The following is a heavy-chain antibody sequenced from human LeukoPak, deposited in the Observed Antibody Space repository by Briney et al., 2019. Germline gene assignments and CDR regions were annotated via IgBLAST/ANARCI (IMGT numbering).Heavy chain of an antibody. V-gene: IGHV3-23*01. Sequence: RTGGSLRLSCAASGFTFSSYAMSWVRQAPGKGLEWVSAISGSGGSTYYADSVKGRFTISRDNSKNTLYLQMNSLRAEDTAVYYCAKDVQYYYFPPNAFDIWGQGTMVTVSS. J-gene: IGHJ3*02. D-gene: IGHD2/OR15-2a*01. CDR2: ISGSGGST. CDR1: GFTFSSYA. CDR3: AKDVQYYYFPPNAFDI.